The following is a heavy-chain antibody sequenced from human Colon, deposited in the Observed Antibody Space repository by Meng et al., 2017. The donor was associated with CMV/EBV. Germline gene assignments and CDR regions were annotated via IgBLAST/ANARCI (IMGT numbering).Heavy chain of an antibody. CDR2: IDYSGST. D-gene: IGHD2-8*02. CDR1: GDSISNANYY. CDR3: ARIPRTGTWDFDL. J-gene: IGHJ2*01. Sequence: TSSGDSISNANYYWSWIRQLPGKGLEWIGNIDYSGSTYYNPSLKGPVSMSVDRSKNQFSLSLESVTAADTAVYYCARIPRTGTWDFDLWGRGTLVTVSS. V-gene: IGHV4-31*01.